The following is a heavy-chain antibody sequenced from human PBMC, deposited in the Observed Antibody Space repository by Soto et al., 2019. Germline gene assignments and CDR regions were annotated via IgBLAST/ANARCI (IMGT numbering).Heavy chain of an antibody. Sequence: SETLSLTCAVYGGSFSGHSWTWIRQSPGKGLEWIGDINHSGRVNYSPSLKSRVTIPLDTSKNQFSLTLSAVTAADTAMYYCSTRAYDTNGYYRFDPWGQGTLVTVSS. CDR1: GGSFSGHS. J-gene: IGHJ5*01. D-gene: IGHD3-22*01. CDR2: INHSGRV. CDR3: STRAYDTNGYYRFDP. V-gene: IGHV4-34*01.